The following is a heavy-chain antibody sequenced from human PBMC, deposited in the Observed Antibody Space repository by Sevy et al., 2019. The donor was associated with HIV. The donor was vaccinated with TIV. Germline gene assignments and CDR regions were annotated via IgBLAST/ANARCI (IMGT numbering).Heavy chain of an antibody. CDR3: ARTVLGPYFDH. J-gene: IGHJ4*02. CDR2: INSWGTTI. V-gene: IGHV3-11*01. Sequence: GGSLRLSCAPSEFTFSVYYMTWIRQAPGKGLELVSYINSWGTTIYYADSVKGRFTISRDNANNSLYLQMNSLRAEDTAVYYCARTVLGPYFDHWGQGTLVTVSS. D-gene: IGHD2-8*02. CDR1: EFTFSVYY.